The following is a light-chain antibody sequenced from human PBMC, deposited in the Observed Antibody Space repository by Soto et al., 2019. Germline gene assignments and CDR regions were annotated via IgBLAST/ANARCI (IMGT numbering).Light chain of an antibody. CDR3: QQYNSYSGA. V-gene: IGKV1-5*03. J-gene: IGKJ1*01. Sequence: DIQMTQSPSTLSGSVGDRVTITCRASQTISSWLAWYQQKPGKAPKLLIYKASTLKTGVPSRFSGSGSGTEFTLTISSLQPDDVATYYCQQYNSYSGAFGQGTKVELK. CDR1: QTISSW. CDR2: KAS.